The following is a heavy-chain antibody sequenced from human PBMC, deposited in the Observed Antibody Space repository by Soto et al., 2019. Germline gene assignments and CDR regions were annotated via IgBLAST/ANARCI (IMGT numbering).Heavy chain of an antibody. CDR2: TRNKANSYTT. CDR3: ARVAVAGRGYYFDY. J-gene: IGHJ4*02. D-gene: IGHD6-19*01. V-gene: IGHV3-72*01. CDR1: GFTFSDHY. Sequence: EVQLVESGGGLVQPGGSLRLSCAASGFTFSDHYMDWVRQAPGKGLEWVGRTRNKANSYTTEYAASVKGRFTISRDDSKNSLYLQMNGLKTEDTAVYYCARVAVAGRGYYFDYWGQGTLVTVSS.